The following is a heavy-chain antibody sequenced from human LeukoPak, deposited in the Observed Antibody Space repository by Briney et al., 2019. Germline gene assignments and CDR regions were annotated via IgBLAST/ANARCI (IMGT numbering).Heavy chain of an antibody. J-gene: IGHJ3*02. D-gene: IGHD1-26*01. Sequence: PGGSLRLSCAASGFTFSSYSMNWVRQAPGKGLEWVSSISSSSSYIYYADSVKGRFTISRDNAKNSLYLQMNSLRAEDTAVYYCARELREHGVFDIWGQGIMVTVSS. CDR3: ARELREHGVFDI. CDR1: GFTFSSYS. V-gene: IGHV3-21*01. CDR2: ISSSSSYI.